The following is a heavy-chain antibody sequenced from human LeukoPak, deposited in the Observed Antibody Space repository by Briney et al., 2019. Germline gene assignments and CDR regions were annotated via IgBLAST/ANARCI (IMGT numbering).Heavy chain of an antibody. CDR2: IIPIFGTA. V-gene: IGHV1-69*06. D-gene: IGHD4-17*01. Sequence: SVKVSCKASGGTFSSYAISWVRQRPGQGLEWMGGIIPIFGTANYAQKFQGRVTITADKSTSTAYMELSSLRSEDTAVYYCARDLYGDYAPGVYWGQGTLVTVSS. CDR1: GGTFSSYA. CDR3: ARDLYGDYAPGVY. J-gene: IGHJ4*02.